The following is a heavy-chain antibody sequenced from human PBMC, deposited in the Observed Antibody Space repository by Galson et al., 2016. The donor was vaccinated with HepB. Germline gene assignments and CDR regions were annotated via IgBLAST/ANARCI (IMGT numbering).Heavy chain of an antibody. D-gene: IGHD2-2*01. CDR3: ARGRSMPYFDS. Sequence: SVKVSCKASGYTFTSYGMSWVRQAPGQGLEWMGWISPYDGDRNYAQRLQGRVTMTRETSTSTVFLDLRRLRSDDTAMYFCARGRSMPYFDSWGQGTLVTVSS. V-gene: IGHV1-18*01. CDR2: ISPYDGDR. CDR1: GYTFTSYG. J-gene: IGHJ4*02.